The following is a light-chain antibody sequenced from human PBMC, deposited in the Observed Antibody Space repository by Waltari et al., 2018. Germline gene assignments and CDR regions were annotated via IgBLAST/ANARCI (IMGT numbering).Light chain of an antibody. CDR2: AAS. V-gene: IGKV1-39*01. CDR3: QQSYSTPSVT. J-gene: IGKJ1*01. CDR1: QSISSY. Sequence: SLSASVGDRVTITCRASQSISSYLNWYQQKPGKSPKLLIYAASSLQSGVPSRFSGSGSGTDFTLTISSLQPEDFATYYCQQSYSTPSVTFGQGTKVEIK.